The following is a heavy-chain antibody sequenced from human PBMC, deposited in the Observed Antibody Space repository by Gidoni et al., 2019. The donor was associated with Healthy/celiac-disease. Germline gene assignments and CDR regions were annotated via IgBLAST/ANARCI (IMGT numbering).Heavy chain of an antibody. J-gene: IGHJ4*02. CDR3: AKSFSFDY. CDR2: ISGSGGST. Sequence: EVQLLASGGGLVQPGGSLRVSCAASGFTFSTYAITWVHQAPGKGREWVACISGSGGSTYYADSVKGRFTISRDNSKNTLYLQMNSLGVEDTAVYYCAKSFSFDYWGQGTLVTVSS. CDR1: GFTFSTYA. V-gene: IGHV3-23*01.